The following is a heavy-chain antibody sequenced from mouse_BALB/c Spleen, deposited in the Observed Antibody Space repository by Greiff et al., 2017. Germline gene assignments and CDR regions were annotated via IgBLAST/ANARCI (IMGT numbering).Heavy chain of an antibody. CDR3: ARQFITTALDY. CDR2: IYPGNGDT. D-gene: IGHD1-2*01. V-gene: IGHV1-12*01. J-gene: IGHJ2*01. Sequence: VQLQQPGAELVKPGASVKMSCKASGYTFTSYNMHWVKQTPGQGLEWIGAIYPGNGDTSYNQKFKGKATLTADKSSSTAYMQLSSLTSEDSAVYYCARQFITTALDYWGQGTTLTVSS. CDR1: GYTFTSYN.